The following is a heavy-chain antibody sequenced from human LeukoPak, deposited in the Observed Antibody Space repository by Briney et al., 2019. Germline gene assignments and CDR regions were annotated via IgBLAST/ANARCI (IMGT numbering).Heavy chain of an antibody. J-gene: IGHJ4*02. V-gene: IGHV1-18*01. CDR1: GYTFTSYG. CDR3: ARDPPDYYDSSARSDY. Sequence: ASVKVSCKASGYTFTSYGISWVRQAPGQGLEWMGWISAYNGNTNYAQKLQGRVTMTTDTSTSTAYMELRSLRSDDTAVYYCARDPPDYYDSSARSDYWGQGTLVTVSS. D-gene: IGHD3-22*01. CDR2: ISAYNGNT.